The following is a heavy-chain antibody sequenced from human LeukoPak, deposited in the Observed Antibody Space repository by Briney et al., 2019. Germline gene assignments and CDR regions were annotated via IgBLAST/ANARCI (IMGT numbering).Heavy chain of an antibody. CDR1: GFTFDDYG. J-gene: IGHJ4*02. V-gene: IGHV3-20*04. Sequence: PGGSLRLSCAASGFTFDDYGMSWVRQAPGKGLEWVSGINWNGGSTGYADSVKGRFTISRDNAKNSLYLQINSRRAEDTALYYCAREVVRGYSSGWYLYDSSPFDYWGQGTLVTVSS. D-gene: IGHD6-19*01. CDR2: INWNGGST. CDR3: AREVVRGYSSGWYLYDSSPFDY.